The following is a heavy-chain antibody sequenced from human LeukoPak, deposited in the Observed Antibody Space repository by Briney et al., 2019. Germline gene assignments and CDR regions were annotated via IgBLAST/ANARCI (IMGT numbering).Heavy chain of an antibody. V-gene: IGHV4-34*01. Sequence: SETLSLTCAVYGGSFSGYYWSWIRQPPGKGLEWIGEINHSGSTNYNPSLKSRVTISVDTSKNQSSLKLSSVTAADTAVYYCARGGDYFNWFDPWGQGTLVTVSS. CDR2: INHSGST. D-gene: IGHD2/OR15-2a*01. CDR3: ARGGDYFNWFDP. J-gene: IGHJ5*02. CDR1: GGSFSGYY.